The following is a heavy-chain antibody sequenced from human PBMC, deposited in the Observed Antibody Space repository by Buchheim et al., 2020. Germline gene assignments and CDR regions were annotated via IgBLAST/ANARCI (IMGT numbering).Heavy chain of an antibody. Sequence: QVQLQESGPGLVNPSETLSLTCTVSFFSISSYYWSWIRQPPGKGLEWIGYIYYSGSTNYNPSLKSRVTISVDTSKNQFSLKLSSVTAADTAVYYCARLYDFWSGYYDYWGQGTL. CDR2: IYYSGST. V-gene: IGHV4-59*01. J-gene: IGHJ4*02. CDR1: FFSISSYY. D-gene: IGHD3-3*01. CDR3: ARLYDFWSGYYDY.